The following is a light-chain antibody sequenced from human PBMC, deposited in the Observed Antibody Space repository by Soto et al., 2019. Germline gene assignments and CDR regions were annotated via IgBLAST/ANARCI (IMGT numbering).Light chain of an antibody. Sequence: QSALTQPASVSGSPGQSITISCTGTSSDVSGYNYVSWYQQHPGKAPKLIIYEVTNRPSGVSYRFSGSKSANTASLTISGLLPEDGADYYCSSYNSGVVLFGGGTKLTVL. CDR1: SSDVSGYNY. J-gene: IGLJ2*01. V-gene: IGLV2-14*01. CDR2: EVT. CDR3: SSYNSGVVL.